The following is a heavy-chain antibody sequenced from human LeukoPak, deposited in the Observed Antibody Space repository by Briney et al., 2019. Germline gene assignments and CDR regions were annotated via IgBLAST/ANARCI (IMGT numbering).Heavy chain of an antibody. CDR3: AKPYDPGSGSYDY. Sequence: GGSLRLSCAASGFTFSSYDMSWVRRAPGKGLGWVSVINARGSTTYYADSVKGRFTISRDSSKNTLYLQMNALSPEDTAVYYCAKPYDPGSGSYDYWGQGTLVTVSS. D-gene: IGHD3-10*01. CDR1: GFTFSSYD. J-gene: IGHJ4*02. CDR2: INARGSTT. V-gene: IGHV3-23*01.